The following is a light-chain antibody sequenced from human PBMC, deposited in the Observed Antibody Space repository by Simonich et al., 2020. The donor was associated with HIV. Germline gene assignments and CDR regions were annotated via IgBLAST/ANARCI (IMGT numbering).Light chain of an antibody. J-gene: IGKJ2*01. CDR2: DAS. V-gene: IGKV3D-20*01. CDR1: QSVSSSS. Sequence: EIVLTQSPGALSLSPGERATLSGRASQSVSSSSLAWYQPKPGLAPRLLIYDASSRATGIPDRFSGSGSGTDFTLTISRLEPEDFAVYYCQQYGSSPTFGQGTKLEIK. CDR3: QQYGSSPT.